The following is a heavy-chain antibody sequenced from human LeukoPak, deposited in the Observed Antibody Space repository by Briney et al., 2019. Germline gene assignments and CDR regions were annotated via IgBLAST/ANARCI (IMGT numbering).Heavy chain of an antibody. V-gene: IGHV3-30*04. Sequence: GRSLRLSCAASGFTFSSYAMHWVRQAPGKGLEWVAVISYDGSNNYYADSVKGRFTISRDNSKNTLYLQMNSLRAEDTAVYYCARERAKYSSSWYFGYWGQGTLVTVSS. D-gene: IGHD6-13*01. CDR3: ARERAKYSSSWYFGY. J-gene: IGHJ4*02. CDR2: ISYDGSNN. CDR1: GFTFSSYA.